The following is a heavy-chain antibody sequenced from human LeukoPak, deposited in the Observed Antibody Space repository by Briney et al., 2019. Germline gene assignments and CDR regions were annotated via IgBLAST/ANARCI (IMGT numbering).Heavy chain of an antibody. V-gene: IGHV3-64D*06. CDR1: GFTFSSYA. J-gene: IGHJ4*02. CDR3: VNGEGDYGDHGFDY. CDR2: ISSNGGST. Sequence: GGSLRLSCSASGFTFSSYAMHWVRQAPGKGLEYVSAISSNGGSTYYADPVKGRFTISRDNSKNTLYLQMSSLRAEDTAVYYCVNGEGDYGDHGFDYWGQGTLVTVSS. D-gene: IGHD4-17*01.